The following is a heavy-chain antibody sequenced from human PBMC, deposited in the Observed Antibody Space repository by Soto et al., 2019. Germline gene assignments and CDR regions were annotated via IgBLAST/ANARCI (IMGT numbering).Heavy chain of an antibody. Sequence: SVKVSCKASGYTFKNFAMNWVRQAPGQRLEWMGWINVGNGDTEYSQKFQGRVTISRDTSADTVYMDLSSLRSEDTAVYFCARSSYYDMTSGNYQTHNLFAPSGQGTRVTVDS. J-gene: IGHJ5*02. CDR3: ARSSYYDMTSGNYQTHNLFAP. V-gene: IGHV1-3*01. CDR2: INVGNGDT. D-gene: IGHD3-22*01. CDR1: GYTFKNFA.